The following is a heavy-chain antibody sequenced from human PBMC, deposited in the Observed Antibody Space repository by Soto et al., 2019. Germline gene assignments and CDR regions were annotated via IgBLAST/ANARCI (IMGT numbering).Heavy chain of an antibody. CDR1: GASISNAY. Sequence: QVQLQESGPGLVKPSETLSLTCTVSGASISNAYWSWIRQAAGKRLEWIGRIHSSGTFNYNPSPKSRVSISRDTSKNQISLRLSSVTAADTAVYYCTRDPWDDGGVTLDYWGQGTLVTVSS. J-gene: IGHJ4*02. V-gene: IGHV4-4*07. D-gene: IGHD1-1*01. CDR3: TRDPWDDGGVTLDY. CDR2: IHSSGTF.